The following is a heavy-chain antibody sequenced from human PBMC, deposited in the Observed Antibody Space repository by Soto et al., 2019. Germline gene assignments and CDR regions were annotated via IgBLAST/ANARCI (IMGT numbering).Heavy chain of an antibody. CDR1: GYNFNRYG. CDR2: ISTYNSKT. CDR3: AREGYCSSGSCALYSHDYFGMDV. Sequence: ASVKVSCKASGYNFNRYGISWVRQAPGQGLEWMGWISTYNSKTNYAQKLEDRVTMTTDTFTGTAYMELRSLTSDDTAVYYCAREGYCSSGSCALYSHDYFGMDVWGQGTTVTVSS. D-gene: IGHD2-15*01. V-gene: IGHV1-18*01. J-gene: IGHJ6*02.